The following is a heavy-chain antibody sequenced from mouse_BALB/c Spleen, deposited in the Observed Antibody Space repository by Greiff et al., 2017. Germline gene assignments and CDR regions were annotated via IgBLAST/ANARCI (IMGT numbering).Heavy chain of an antibody. CDR3: ARGGNGNYYRPYYFDY. V-gene: IGHV1S34*01. J-gene: IGHJ2*01. Sequence: LVKTGASVKISCKASGYSFTGYYMHWVKQSHGKSLEWIGYISCYNGATSYNQKFKGKATFTVDTSSSTAYMQFNSLTSEDSAVYYCARGGNGNYYRPYYFDYWGQGTTLTVSS. CDR1: GYSFTGYY. D-gene: IGHD2-1*01. CDR2: ISCYNGAT.